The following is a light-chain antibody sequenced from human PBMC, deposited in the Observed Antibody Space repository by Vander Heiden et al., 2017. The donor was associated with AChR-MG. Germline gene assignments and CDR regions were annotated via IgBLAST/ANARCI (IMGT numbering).Light chain of an antibody. CDR2: GAS. CDR3: QQYNNWPFT. CDR1: QRVSSN. V-gene: IGKV3-15*01. J-gene: IGKJ3*01. Sequence: EIVMTQSPATLSVSPGERATLSCRASQRVSSNLAWYQQKPGQAPRPLIYGASTRATGIPARFSGSGSGTEFTLTISSLQSEDFAVYYCQQYNNWPFTFGPGTKVDIK.